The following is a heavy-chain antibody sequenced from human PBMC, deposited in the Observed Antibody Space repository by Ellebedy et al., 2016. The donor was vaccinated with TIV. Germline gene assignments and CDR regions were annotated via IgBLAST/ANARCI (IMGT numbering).Heavy chain of an antibody. CDR3: ARSGTHCSGGSCSDAFDI. D-gene: IGHD2-15*01. J-gene: IGHJ3*02. V-gene: IGHV4-34*01. CDR1: GGSFSGYY. CDR2: INHSGST. Sequence: SETLSLTXAVYGGSFSGYYWSWIRQPPGKGLEWIGEINHSGSTYYNPSLKSRVTISVDTSKNQFSLKLSSVTAADTAVYYCARSGTHCSGGSCSDAFDIWGQGTMVTVSS.